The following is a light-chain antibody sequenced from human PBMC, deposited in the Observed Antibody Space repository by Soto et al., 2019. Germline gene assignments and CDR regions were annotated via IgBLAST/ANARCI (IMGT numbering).Light chain of an antibody. Sequence: EIVMTQSPATLSVSPGGRATLSCRASQSISGTLAWYQQKPGQAPRLLIYDASNRATGIPARFSGSGSGTDFTLTISSLEPEDFAVYYCQQCNNWPQWTFGQGTKVDIK. J-gene: IGKJ1*01. CDR2: DAS. CDR1: QSISGT. CDR3: QQCNNWPQWT. V-gene: IGKV3-11*01.